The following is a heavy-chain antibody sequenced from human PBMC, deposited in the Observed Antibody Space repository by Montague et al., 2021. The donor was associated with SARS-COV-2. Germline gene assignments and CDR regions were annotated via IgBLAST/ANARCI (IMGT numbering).Heavy chain of an antibody. CDR1: GGTVRDYY. V-gene: IGHV4-59*08. CDR2: IFSNGYT. D-gene: IGHD1-1*01. Sequence: SETLSLTCTVSGGTVRDYYWNWIRQTPRKGLEWIGYIFSNGYTKYNPSLESRVTLSVDTPGNQFFLSLRSVTASDTATYFCARHSVSEDGTFFRSYFDPWGQGAQVIVSS. J-gene: IGHJ5*02. CDR3: ARHSVSEDGTFFRSYFDP.